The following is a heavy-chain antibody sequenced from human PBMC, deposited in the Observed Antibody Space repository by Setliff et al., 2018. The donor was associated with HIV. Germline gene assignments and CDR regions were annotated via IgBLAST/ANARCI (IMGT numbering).Heavy chain of an antibody. Sequence: SVKVSCKASGGTFSSYAISWVRQAPGQGLEWMGGIIPILGIANYAQKFQGRVTMTRDTSTSTVYMELRSLRFDDTAVYYCARDRQDYSAGSYIYYFDYWGQGTLVTVSS. J-gene: IGHJ4*02. V-gene: IGHV1-69*10. CDR1: GGTFSSYA. CDR2: IIPILGIA. D-gene: IGHD3-10*01. CDR3: ARDRQDYSAGSYIYYFDY.